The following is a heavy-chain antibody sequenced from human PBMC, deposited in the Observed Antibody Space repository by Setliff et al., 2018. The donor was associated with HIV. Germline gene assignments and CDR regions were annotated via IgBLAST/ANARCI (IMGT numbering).Heavy chain of an antibody. CDR1: GGSFSSFA. CDR3: AKELSYCSGGSCYFDP. V-gene: IGHV1-69*10. D-gene: IGHD2-15*01. CDR2: IMSILNIA. Sequence: ASVKVSCKASGGSFSSFAISWVRQAPGQGLEWMGGIMSILNIANYAQKFQGRVTITADKSTRTAYMELTSLRSEDTAVYYCAKELSYCSGGSCYFDPWGQGTLVTVSS. J-gene: IGHJ5*02.